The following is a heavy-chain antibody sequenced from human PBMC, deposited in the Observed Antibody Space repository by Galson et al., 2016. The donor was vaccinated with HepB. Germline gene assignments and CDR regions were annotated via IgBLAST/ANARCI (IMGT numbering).Heavy chain of an antibody. CDR1: GYTFTSYY. Sequence: SVKVSCKASGYTFTSYYMHWVRQAPGHGLEWMGIINPRGGSTSYAQKFQGRVTMTRDTSTSTVYMELSSLRSEDTAVYYCARSSILWWMVFDYWGQGTLVTVSS. CDR2: INPRGGST. CDR3: ARSSILWWMVFDY. J-gene: IGHJ4*02. V-gene: IGHV1-46*01. D-gene: IGHD2-21*01.